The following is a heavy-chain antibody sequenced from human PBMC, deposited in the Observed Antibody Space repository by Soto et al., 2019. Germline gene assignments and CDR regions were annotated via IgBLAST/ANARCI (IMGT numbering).Heavy chain of an antibody. CDR2: INPNSGGT. CDR3: ARQYSSGWYKGSYYYYGMDV. CDR1: GYTFTGYY. D-gene: IGHD6-19*01. V-gene: IGHV1-2*04. J-gene: IGHJ6*02. Sequence: QVQLVQSGAEVKKPGASVKVSCKASGYTFTGYYMHWVRQAPGQGLEWMGWINPNSGGTNYAQKFQGWVTMTRDTSISTAYMELRSLRSDDTAVYYCARQYSSGWYKGSYYYYGMDVWGQGTTVTVSS.